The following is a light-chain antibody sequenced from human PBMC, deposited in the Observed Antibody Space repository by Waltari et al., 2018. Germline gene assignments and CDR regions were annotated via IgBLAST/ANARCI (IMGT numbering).Light chain of an antibody. CDR1: SSDVGGYNY. CDR3: SAYTRSSTWV. J-gene: IGLJ3*02. V-gene: IGLV2-14*01. Sequence: QSALTQPASASGSPGQSITISCSGTSSDVGGYNYVSWYQQHPGKAPKLMIYDVIKRTSVVSNRISGSKSGNASSLSISGLQSGEVADYYCSAYTRSSTWVFGGGTKLAVL. CDR2: DVI.